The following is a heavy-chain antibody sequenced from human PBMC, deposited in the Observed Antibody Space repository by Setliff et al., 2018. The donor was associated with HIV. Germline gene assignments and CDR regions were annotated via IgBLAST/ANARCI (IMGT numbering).Heavy chain of an antibody. CDR3: ARHLGYASPHDTFDL. CDR2: IYTSGST. J-gene: IGHJ3*01. Sequence: PSETLSLTCAVSGDSISASYWNWIRQFPGGGLEWIGYIYTSGSTMYNPSLKSRVSISIDKSKKQFSLKVTSVTATDTAVYYCARHLGYASPHDTFDLWGQGTMVTVSS. D-gene: IGHD2-2*01. CDR1: GDSISASY. V-gene: IGHV4-59*08.